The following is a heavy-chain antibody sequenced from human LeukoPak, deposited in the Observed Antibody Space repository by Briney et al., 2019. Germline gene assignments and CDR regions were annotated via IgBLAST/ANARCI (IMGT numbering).Heavy chain of an antibody. Sequence: QTGGSLRLSCAASGFTFSSYAMSWVRQAPGKGLEWISAISGRGGGTYYADSVKGRFTISRDNSKNTLSLQMNSLRAEDTAVYYCAKDIVVVPAPVGYFDLWGRGTLVTVSS. D-gene: IGHD2-2*01. CDR1: GFTFSSYA. V-gene: IGHV3-23*01. CDR2: ISGRGGGT. J-gene: IGHJ2*01. CDR3: AKDIVVVPAPVGYFDL.